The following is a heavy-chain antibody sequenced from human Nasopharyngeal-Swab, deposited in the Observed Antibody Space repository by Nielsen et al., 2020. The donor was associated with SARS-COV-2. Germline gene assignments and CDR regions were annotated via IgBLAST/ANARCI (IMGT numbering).Heavy chain of an antibody. D-gene: IGHD6-6*01. V-gene: IGHV3-30-3*01. CDR2: ISYDGSNK. Sequence: GESLKISCAASGFTFSSYAMHWVRQAPGKGLEWVAVISYDGSNKYYADSVKGRFTISRDNSKNMLYLQMNSLRAEDTAVYYCARGSSSYYFDYWGQGTLVTVS. CDR1: GFTFSSYA. J-gene: IGHJ4*02. CDR3: ARGSSSYYFDY.